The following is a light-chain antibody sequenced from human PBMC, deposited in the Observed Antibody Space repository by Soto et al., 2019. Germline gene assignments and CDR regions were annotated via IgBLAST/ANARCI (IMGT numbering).Light chain of an antibody. CDR1: QTISSW. CDR2: KAS. CDR3: QQYNTYPLT. V-gene: IGKV1-5*03. Sequence: DIQMTQSPSKLSASGCLRVTIKSRASQTISSWLAWYQQKPGQAPKLLIYKASTLEGGVSSRFSGSGSGTEFTLTLSNLQPDDFATYYCQQYNTYPLTFGGGTKVDIK. J-gene: IGKJ4*01.